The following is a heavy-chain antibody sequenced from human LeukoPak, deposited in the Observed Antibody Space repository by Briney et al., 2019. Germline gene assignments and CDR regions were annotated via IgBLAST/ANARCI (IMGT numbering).Heavy chain of an antibody. J-gene: IGHJ5*02. CDR2: ISGSGGST. CDR1: GFTFSSYA. V-gene: IGHV3-23*01. D-gene: IGHD6-13*01. Sequence: LSGGSLRLSCAASGFTFSSYAMSWVRQAPGKGLEWVSAISGSGGSTYYADSVKGRFTISRDNSKNTLYLQTNSLRAEDTAVYYCAKDQYSSSWYPGWFDPWGQGTLVTVSS. CDR3: AKDQYSSSWYPGWFDP.